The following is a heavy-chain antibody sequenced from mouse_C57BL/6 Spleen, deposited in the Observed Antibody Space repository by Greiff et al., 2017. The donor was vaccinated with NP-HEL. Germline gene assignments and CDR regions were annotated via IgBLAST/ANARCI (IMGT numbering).Heavy chain of an antibody. V-gene: IGHV1-22*01. Sequence: EVQVVESGPELVKPGASVKMSCKASGYTFTDYNMHWVKQSHGKSLEWIGYINPNNGGTSYNQKFKGKATLTVNKSSSTAYMELRSLTSADSAVYYCARINAMDYWGQGTSVTVSS. CDR1: GYTFTDYN. CDR3: ARINAMDY. CDR2: INPNNGGT. J-gene: IGHJ4*01.